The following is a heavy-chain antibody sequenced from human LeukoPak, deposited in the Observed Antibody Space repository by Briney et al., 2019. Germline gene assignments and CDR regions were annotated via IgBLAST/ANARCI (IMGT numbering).Heavy chain of an antibody. V-gene: IGHV5-51*01. J-gene: IGHJ4*02. CDR1: EYSFATYW. CDR2: IYPSDSDT. D-gene: IGHD3-22*01. Sequence: GESLKISCQGSEYSFATYWIAWLRQMPGKGLEWMGIIYPSDSDTRYSPSFQGQVTISADKSISTAYLQWSSLKASDTAMYYCARHRRYYYDSSGSDYWGQGTLVTVSS. CDR3: ARHRRYYYDSSGSDY.